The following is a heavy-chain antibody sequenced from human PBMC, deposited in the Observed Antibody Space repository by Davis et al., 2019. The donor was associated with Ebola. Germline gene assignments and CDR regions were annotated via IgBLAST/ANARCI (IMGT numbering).Heavy chain of an antibody. CDR1: GFTFSSYS. D-gene: IGHD1-26*01. Sequence: GGSLRLSCAASGFTFSSYSMNWVRQAPGKVLEWVSSISSSSSYIYYADSVKGRFTISRDNAKNSLYLQMNSLRAEDTAVYYCARGIGWERPYYFDYWGQGTLVTVSS. CDR2: ISSSSSYI. CDR3: ARGIGWERPYYFDY. J-gene: IGHJ4*02. V-gene: IGHV3-21*01.